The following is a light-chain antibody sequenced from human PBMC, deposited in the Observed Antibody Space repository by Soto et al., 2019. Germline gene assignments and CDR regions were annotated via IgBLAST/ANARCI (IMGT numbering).Light chain of an antibody. CDR2: KAS. Sequence: HMTQSPSTPSASLRDRVTITCPASQSISSWLAWYQQKPGKAPKLLMYKASSLESGVPSRFSGSGSGTEFTLTISSLQPDDFATYYCQQYNSYSAFGQGTKVDIK. CDR1: QSISSW. J-gene: IGKJ1*01. CDR3: QQYNSYSA. V-gene: IGKV1-5*03.